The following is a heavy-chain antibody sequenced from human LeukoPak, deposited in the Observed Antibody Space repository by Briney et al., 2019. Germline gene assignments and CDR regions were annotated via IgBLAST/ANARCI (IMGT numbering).Heavy chain of an antibody. CDR2: IIPIFGTA. Sequence: VASVKVSCKASGGTFSSYAISWVRQAPGQGLEWMGGIIPIFGTANYAQKFQGRVTITADESTSTAYMELSSLRSEDTAVYYCASPCRAGNDYSNLDYWGQGTLVTVSS. CDR3: ASPCRAGNDYSNLDY. CDR1: GGTFSSYA. D-gene: IGHD4-11*01. J-gene: IGHJ4*02. V-gene: IGHV1-69*13.